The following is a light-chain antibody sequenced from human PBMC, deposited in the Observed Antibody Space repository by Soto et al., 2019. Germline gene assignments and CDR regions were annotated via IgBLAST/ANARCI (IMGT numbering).Light chain of an antibody. J-gene: IGKJ4*01. CDR1: QSVSSY. CDR3: QQFSSYPLT. Sequence: EIVLTQSPATLSLSPGERATLSCRASQSVSSYLAWYQQKPGQAPRLLIYDAYNRATGIPDRFSGGGSGTDFTLTISRLEPEDFAVYYCQQFSSYPLTFGGGTKVDIK. CDR2: DAY. V-gene: IGKV3-11*01.